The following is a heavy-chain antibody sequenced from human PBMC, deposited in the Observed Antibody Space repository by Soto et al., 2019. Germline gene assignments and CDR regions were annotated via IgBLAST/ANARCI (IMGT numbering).Heavy chain of an antibody. CDR3: ARGCTGSIDY. V-gene: IGHV4-4*02. CDR1: GGSISSTNW. J-gene: IGHJ4*02. CDR2: IYHSGST. Sequence: QVHLQESGPGLVKPSGTLSLTCAVSGGSISSTNWWSWVRQPPGQGLDWIGEIYHSGSTNYNPSLKCRLTISVDKSKNQFSLKLSSVTAADTAVYYCARGCTGSIDYWGQGTLVTVSS. D-gene: IGHD2-8*02.